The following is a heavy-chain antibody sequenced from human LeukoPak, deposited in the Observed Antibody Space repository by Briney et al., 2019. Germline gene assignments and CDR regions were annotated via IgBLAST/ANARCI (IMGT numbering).Heavy chain of an antibody. J-gene: IGHJ4*02. Sequence: GRSLRLSCAASGFTFSSYGMHWVRQAPGKGLEWVAVIWYDGSNKYYADSEKGRFTISRDNSQNTLYLQMNSLRVEDTAVYYCAKDTGLVGATRYYFDYWGQGTLVTVSS. CDR1: GFTFSSYG. CDR3: AKDTGLVGATRYYFDY. D-gene: IGHD1-26*01. CDR2: IWYDGSNK. V-gene: IGHV3-33*06.